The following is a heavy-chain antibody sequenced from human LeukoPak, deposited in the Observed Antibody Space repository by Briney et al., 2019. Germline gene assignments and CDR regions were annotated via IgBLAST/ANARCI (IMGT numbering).Heavy chain of an antibody. Sequence: SETLSLTCTVSGGSISSYYWSWIRQPPGKGLEWIGYIYYSGSTNYNPSLKSRVTISVDTSKNQFSLKLISVTAADTAVYYCAREKGIVGATLILDYWGQGTLVTVSS. CDR3: AREKGIVGATLILDY. CDR1: GGSISSYY. V-gene: IGHV4-59*01. CDR2: IYYSGST. D-gene: IGHD1-26*01. J-gene: IGHJ4*02.